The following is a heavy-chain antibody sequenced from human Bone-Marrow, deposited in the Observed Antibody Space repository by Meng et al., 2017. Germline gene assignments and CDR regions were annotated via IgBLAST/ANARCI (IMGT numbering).Heavy chain of an antibody. D-gene: IGHD4-23*01. CDR3: ARDSATVVTRYWFDP. V-gene: IGHV1-2*02. Sequence: QVQLVQSGAEVKKPGASVKVSCKASGYTFTGYYMHWVLQAPGQGLEWIGWINPNSGGTNYAQKFQGRVTMTRDTSISTAYMELSRLRSDDTAVYYCARDSATVVTRYWFDPWGQGTLVTVS. CDR1: GYTFTGYY. CDR2: INPNSGGT. J-gene: IGHJ5*02.